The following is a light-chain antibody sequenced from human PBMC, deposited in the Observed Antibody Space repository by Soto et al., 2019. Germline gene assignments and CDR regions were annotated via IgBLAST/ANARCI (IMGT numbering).Light chain of an antibody. CDR3: QQYGISPWT. Sequence: EIVLTQSPGTLSLSPGERATLSCRASQSVSSSYLVWYQQKPDQAPRLLIYGASSRATGIPDRFSGSGSGTDFTLTISRLEPEDFAVYYCQQYGISPWTFGQGTKVEIK. V-gene: IGKV3-20*01. CDR2: GAS. J-gene: IGKJ1*01. CDR1: QSVSSSY.